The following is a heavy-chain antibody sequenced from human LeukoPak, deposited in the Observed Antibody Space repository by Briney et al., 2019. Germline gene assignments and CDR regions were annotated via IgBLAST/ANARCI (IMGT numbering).Heavy chain of an antibody. CDR3: ARNYYGSGSYSDDY. Sequence: SETLSLTCTVSGASISSGGYYWSWIRQHPGKGLEWIGNIYYSGSTYYNPSLKSRVTISVDTSKNQFSLKLSSVTAADTAVYYCARNYYGSGSYSDDYWGQGTLVTVSS. J-gene: IGHJ4*02. D-gene: IGHD3-10*01. V-gene: IGHV4-31*03. CDR1: GASISSGGYY. CDR2: IYYSGST.